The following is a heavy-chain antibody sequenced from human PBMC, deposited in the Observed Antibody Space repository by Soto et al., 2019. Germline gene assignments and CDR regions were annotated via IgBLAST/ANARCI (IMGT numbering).Heavy chain of an antibody. J-gene: IGHJ4*02. CDR2: IHHTGSV. D-gene: IGHD6-19*01. CDR3: ARSFGWYAIDQ. Sequence: QMHLQESGPALVTPSETLSLTCAVSGASVISIEWWSWVRQPPGKGPEWIGEIHHTGSVHTNPSLRSRLTMSVDKSKNQISLSLHSVTAADTAVYYCARSFGWYAIDQWGQGTLVIVSS. CDR1: GASVISIEW. V-gene: IGHV4-4*02.